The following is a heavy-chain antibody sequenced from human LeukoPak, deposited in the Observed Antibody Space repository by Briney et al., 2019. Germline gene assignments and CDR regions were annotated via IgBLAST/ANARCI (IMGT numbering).Heavy chain of an antibody. CDR2: IYTSGST. D-gene: IGHD3-22*01. Sequence: SETLSLTCTVSGDSISTFYWSWIRQPAGKGLEWIGRIYTSGSTNYNPSLKSRVTMSVDTSKNRFSLKLSSVTAADTAVYYCAINSGYYSPDTLDYWGQGTLVTVSS. V-gene: IGHV4-4*07. CDR1: GDSISTFY. J-gene: IGHJ4*02. CDR3: AINSGYYSPDTLDY.